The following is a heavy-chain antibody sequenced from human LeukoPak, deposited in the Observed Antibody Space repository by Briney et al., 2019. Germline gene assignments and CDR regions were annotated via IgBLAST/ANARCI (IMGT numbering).Heavy chain of an antibody. J-gene: IGHJ4*02. Sequence: ASVKVSCKASGGTFSSYAISWVRQAPGQGLEWMGGIIPIFGTANYAQKFQGRVTITADESTSTAYMELSSLRSVDTAVYYCARDLDSSGYYFDYWGQGTLVTVSS. D-gene: IGHD3-22*01. CDR1: GGTFSSYA. CDR2: IIPIFGTA. V-gene: IGHV1-69*13. CDR3: ARDLDSSGYYFDY.